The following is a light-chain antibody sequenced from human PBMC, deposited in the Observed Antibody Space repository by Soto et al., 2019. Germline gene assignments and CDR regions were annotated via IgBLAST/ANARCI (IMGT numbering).Light chain of an antibody. V-gene: IGLV2-23*01. Sequence: QSVLTQPASVSGSPGQSITISCTGSSSDVGSYNLVSWYQQHPGKAPKLTIYEGSKRPSGVSNRFSGSKSGNTASLTISGLQTADEADYYCSSYASSGTLIFGGGTKLTVL. J-gene: IGLJ2*01. CDR2: EGS. CDR3: SSYASSGTLI. CDR1: SSDVGSYNL.